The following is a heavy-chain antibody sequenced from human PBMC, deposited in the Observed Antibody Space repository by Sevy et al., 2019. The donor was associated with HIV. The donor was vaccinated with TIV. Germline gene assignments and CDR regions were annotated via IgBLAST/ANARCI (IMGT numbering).Heavy chain of an antibody. D-gene: IGHD3-3*01. V-gene: IGHV3-21*04. Sequence: GGSLRLSCAASGFNFRTYSMNWVRQAPGKGLEWLSSISDDSRYIYYSDSVKGRFTISRSNAKNLLFLQMNNLRVEDTAIYYCARDFTIFGVVSGIDYWGQGNLVTVSS. CDR3: ARDFTIFGVVSGIDY. CDR1: GFNFRTYS. J-gene: IGHJ4*02. CDR2: ISDDSRYI.